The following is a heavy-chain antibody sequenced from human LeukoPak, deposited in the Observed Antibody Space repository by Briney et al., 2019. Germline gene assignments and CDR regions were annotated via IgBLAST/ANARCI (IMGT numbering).Heavy chain of an antibody. J-gene: IGHJ4*02. D-gene: IGHD2/OR15-2a*01. V-gene: IGHV1-2*02. CDR3: ARSRIGCQFDL. CDR2: INPNSGGP. CDR1: GYIFTGYY. Sequence: APVKASDSASGYIFTGYYMHGVRQAPGQGLEWMGWINPNSGGPNFAQKFQGRVTMTRDTSISTAYMDLSRLRSDDTAVYYCARSRIGCQFDLCGQGTLVIVSS.